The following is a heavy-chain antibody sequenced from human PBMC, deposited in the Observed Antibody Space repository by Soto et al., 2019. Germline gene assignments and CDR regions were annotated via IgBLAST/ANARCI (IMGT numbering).Heavy chain of an antibody. CDR2: ISGSGGST. J-gene: IGHJ4*02. Sequence: GGSLRLSCAAPGFTFSSYAMSWVRQAPGKGLEWVSAISGSGGSTYYADSVKGRFTISRDSSKNTLYLQMNSLRAEDTAVYYCAAADPPQYYFDYWGQGTLVTVSS. CDR1: GFTFSSYA. CDR3: AAADPPQYYFDY. V-gene: IGHV3-23*01.